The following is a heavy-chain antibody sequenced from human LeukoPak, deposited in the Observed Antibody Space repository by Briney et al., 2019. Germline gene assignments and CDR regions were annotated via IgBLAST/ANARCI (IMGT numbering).Heavy chain of an antibody. CDR2: IYYSGST. CDR1: GGSISSYY. D-gene: IGHD3-16*01. J-gene: IGHJ6*02. V-gene: IGHV4-59*01. Sequence: PSETLSLTCTVSGGSISSYYWSWIRQPPGKGLEWIGYIYYSGSTNYNPSLKSRVTISVDTSKNQFSLKLSSVTAADTAVYYCASSTLTLPTNYYGMDVWGQGTTVTVSS. CDR3: ASSTLTLPTNYYGMDV.